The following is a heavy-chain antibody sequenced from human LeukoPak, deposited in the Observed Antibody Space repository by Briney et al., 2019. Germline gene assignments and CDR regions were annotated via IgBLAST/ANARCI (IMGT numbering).Heavy chain of an antibody. J-gene: IGHJ3*02. CDR3: AVPVTTPHDAFDI. D-gene: IGHD4-17*01. CDR1: GGSISSGGYY. V-gene: IGHV4-31*03. CDR2: IYYSGST. Sequence: SETLSLTCTVPGGSISSGGYYWSWIRQHPGKGLEWIGYIYYSGSTYYNPSLKSRVTISVDTSKNQFSLKLSSVTAADTAVYYCAVPVTTPHDAFDIWGQGTMVTVSS.